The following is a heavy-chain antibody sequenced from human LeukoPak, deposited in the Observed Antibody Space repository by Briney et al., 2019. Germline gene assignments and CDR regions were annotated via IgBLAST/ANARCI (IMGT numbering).Heavy chain of an antibody. CDR3: ARDRYPGSGYNWNYLDY. CDR2: IGISSGNT. J-gene: IGHJ4*02. Sequence: GGSLRLSCAASGFTFSAYSMNWVRQAPGKGLEWISYIGISSGNTKYADSVKGRFTISGDKAKNSLYLQMNSLRVEDTAVYYCARDRYPGSGYNWNYLDYWGQGTLVTVSS. D-gene: IGHD1-20*01. CDR1: GFTFSAYS. V-gene: IGHV3-48*01.